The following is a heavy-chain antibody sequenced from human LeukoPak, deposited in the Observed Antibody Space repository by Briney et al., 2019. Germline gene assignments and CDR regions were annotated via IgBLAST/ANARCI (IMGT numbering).Heavy chain of an antibody. CDR1: GFTFSSYW. CDR2: IKQDGSEK. CDR3: ARDLSGNYDLWSGYYFDY. J-gene: IGHJ4*02. Sequence: GGSLRLSCAASGFTFSSYWMSWVRQAPGKGLEWVANIKQDGSEKYYVDSVKGRFTISRDNAKNSLYLQMNSLRAEDTAVYYCARDLSGNYDLWSGYYFDYWGQGTLVTVSS. D-gene: IGHD3-3*01. V-gene: IGHV3-7*01.